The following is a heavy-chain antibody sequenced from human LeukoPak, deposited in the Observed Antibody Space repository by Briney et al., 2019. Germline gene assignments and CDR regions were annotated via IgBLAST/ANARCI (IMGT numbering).Heavy chain of an antibody. CDR3: ARYDVWGSYRAFDY. V-gene: IGHV4-61*02. D-gene: IGHD3-16*02. CDR2: IYTSGST. J-gene: IGHJ4*02. Sequence: PSQTLSLTCTVSGGSISSGSYYWSWIRQPAGKGLEWIGRIYTSGSTKYNPSLKSRVTISVDTSKNQFSLKLSSVTAADTAVYYCARYDVWGSYRAFDYWGQGTLVTVSS. CDR1: GGSISSGSYY.